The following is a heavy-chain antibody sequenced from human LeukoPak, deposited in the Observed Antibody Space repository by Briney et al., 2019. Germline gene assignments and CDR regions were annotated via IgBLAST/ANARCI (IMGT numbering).Heavy chain of an antibody. CDR3: ARSSLWFGESNFDY. CDR2: INPNINGT. D-gene: IGHD3-10*01. Sequence: ASVKVSCKASGYTFAGYYIHWVRQAPGQGLEWMGWINPNINGTNYAQKFQGRVTMTRNTSISTAYMELSSLRSEDTAVYYCARSSLWFGESNFDYWGQGTLVTVSS. V-gene: IGHV1-2*02. J-gene: IGHJ4*02. CDR1: GYTFAGYY.